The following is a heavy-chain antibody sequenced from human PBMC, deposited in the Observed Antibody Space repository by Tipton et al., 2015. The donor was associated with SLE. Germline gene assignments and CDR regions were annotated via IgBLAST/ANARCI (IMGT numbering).Heavy chain of an antibody. D-gene: IGHD3-10*01. J-gene: IGHJ3*02. CDR2: IYNSGST. CDR1: GGSISSGSYY. CDR3: ARGGAEGLWFRESSVAFDI. Sequence: TLSLTCTVSGGSISSGSYYWSWIRQPAGKGLEWIGRIYNSGSTNYNPSLKSRVTISVDTSKNQFSLKLSSVTAADTAVYYCARGGAEGLWFRESSVAFDIWGQGTMVTVSS. V-gene: IGHV4-61*02.